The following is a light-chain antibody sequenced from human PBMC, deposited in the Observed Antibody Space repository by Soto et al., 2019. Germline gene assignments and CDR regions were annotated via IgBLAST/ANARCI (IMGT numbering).Light chain of an antibody. J-gene: IGLJ2*01. CDR2: EVS. V-gene: IGLV2-23*02. Sequence: QSVLTQPASVSGSPGQSITISCTGTSSDIGTYDSVSWYQQHPCKVPKVLIYEVSKWPSGVSNRFSGSKSGNTASLTISGLQAEDEADYYCCSYAGRATVVFGGGTKLTVL. CDR3: CSYAGRATVV. CDR1: SSDIGTYDS.